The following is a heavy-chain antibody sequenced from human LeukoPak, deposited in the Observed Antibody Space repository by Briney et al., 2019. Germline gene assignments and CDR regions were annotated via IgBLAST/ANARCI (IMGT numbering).Heavy chain of an antibody. Sequence: GGSLRLSCAASGFTFSSYLRHWGRQAPGKVPVCVSHINSDGSSTTYADSVKGRVTISRDNAKSTVFLQMNSLRAEDTAVYYCARADIFDYWGQGTLVTVSS. V-gene: IGHV3-74*01. J-gene: IGHJ4*02. CDR3: ARADIFDY. CDR1: GFTFSSYL. D-gene: IGHD2-15*01. CDR2: INSDGSST.